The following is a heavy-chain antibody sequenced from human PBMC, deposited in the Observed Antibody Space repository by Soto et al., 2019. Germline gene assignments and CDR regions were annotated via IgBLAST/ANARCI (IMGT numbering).Heavy chain of an antibody. V-gene: IGHV3-30*03. CDR2: ISNDASNE. D-gene: IGHD3-16*01. CDR1: GFEISRFG. CDR3: ASRGGLGNYFDS. J-gene: IGHJ4*02. Sequence: PGGSLRLSCAVSGFEISRFGMHWIRQAPGKGLQWVSYISNDASNEKYVDAVKGRFTIVRDVSKNTLFLDMSRLRFEDSARYYCASRGGLGNYFDSGGQGVLVTVSS.